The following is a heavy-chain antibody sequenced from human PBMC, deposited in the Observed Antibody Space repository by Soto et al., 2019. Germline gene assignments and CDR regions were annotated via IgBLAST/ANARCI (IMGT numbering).Heavy chain of an antibody. V-gene: IGHV4-59*01. CDR2: LYYSGST. CDR3: ARDSTGAGWFDP. Sequence: PSETLSLTCTVSGDSISTYYWSWIRQPPGKGLEWVGCLYYSGSTIYNPSLKSRVTISVGTSKNQFSLKLRSVTAADTAVYYCARDSTGAGWFDPWGRGTLVTVSS. CDR1: GDSISTYY. J-gene: IGHJ5*02. D-gene: IGHD4-4*01.